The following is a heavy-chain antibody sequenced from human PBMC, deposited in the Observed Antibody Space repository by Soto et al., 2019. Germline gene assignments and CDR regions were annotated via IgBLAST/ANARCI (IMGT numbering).Heavy chain of an antibody. Sequence: SETLSLACALFSGSLGDHSWAWIRQSPEKGLEWIGEIHPSGSHDYNPSLKSRLTLSFDTSKNQFSLKVASVTAADTAVYFCARGKPSGYRFGPRNFFYYGLDVWGPGTTVTVSS. CDR2: IHPSGSH. D-gene: IGHD5-18*01. CDR1: SGSLGDHS. J-gene: IGHJ6*02. V-gene: IGHV4-34*01. CDR3: ARGKPSGYRFGPRNFFYYGLDV.